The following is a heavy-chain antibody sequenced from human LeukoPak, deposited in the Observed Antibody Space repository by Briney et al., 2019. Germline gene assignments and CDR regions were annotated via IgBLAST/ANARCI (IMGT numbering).Heavy chain of an antibody. CDR1: GYTFTSYY. Sequence: ASVKVSCKASGYTFTSYYMHWVRQAPGQGLEWMGIINPSGGSTGYAQKFQGRVTMTRDTSITTAYMELSSLRSEDTAVYYCARSGFGSGISFDLWGQGTLVTVSS. D-gene: IGHD3-10*01. CDR3: ARSGFGSGISFDL. V-gene: IGHV1-46*01. CDR2: INPSGGST. J-gene: IGHJ5*02.